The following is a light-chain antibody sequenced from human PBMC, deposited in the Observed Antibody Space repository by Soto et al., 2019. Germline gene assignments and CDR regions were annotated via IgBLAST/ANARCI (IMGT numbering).Light chain of an antibody. CDR1: ESVLYSSNNKNY. J-gene: IGKJ2*01. CDR3: QQSYSIPT. CDR2: WAS. Sequence: DIVMTQSPDSLAVSLGERATINCKSSESVLYSSNNKNYLTWYQRKPGQPPRLLIYWASARASGVPDRFSGSGPGTDFTLTISSLQAEDVSVYYCQQSYSIPTFGQGTKLEI. V-gene: IGKV4-1*01.